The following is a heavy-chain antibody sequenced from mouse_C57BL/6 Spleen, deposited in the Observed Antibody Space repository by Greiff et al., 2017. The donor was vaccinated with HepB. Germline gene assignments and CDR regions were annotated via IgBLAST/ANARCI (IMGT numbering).Heavy chain of an antibody. CDR1: GFNIKNTY. CDR3: ATDYYGSSYGAY. CDR2: IDPANGNT. V-gene: IGHV14-3*01. Sequence: EVQGVESVAELVRPGASVKLSCTASGFNIKNTYMHWVKQRPEQGLEWIGRIDPANGNTKYAPKFQGKATITADTSSNTAYLQLSSLTSEDTAIYYCATDYYGSSYGAYWGQGTLVTVSA. J-gene: IGHJ3*01. D-gene: IGHD1-1*01.